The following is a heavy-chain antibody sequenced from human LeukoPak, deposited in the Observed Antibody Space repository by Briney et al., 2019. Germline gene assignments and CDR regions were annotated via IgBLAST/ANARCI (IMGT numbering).Heavy chain of an antibody. CDR3: ARDSSSFGGFDY. CDR2: INPNSGGT. J-gene: IGHJ4*02. D-gene: IGHD3-16*01. Sequence: ASVKVSCKASGYTFTGYYMHWVRQAPGQGLEWMRWINPNSGGTNYAQKFQGRVTMTRDTSISTAYMELSRLRSDDTAVHYCARDSSSFGGFDYWGQGTLVTVSS. CDR1: GYTFTGYY. V-gene: IGHV1-2*02.